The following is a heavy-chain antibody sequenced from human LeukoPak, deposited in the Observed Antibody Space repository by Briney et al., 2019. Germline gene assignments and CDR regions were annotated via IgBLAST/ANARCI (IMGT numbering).Heavy chain of an antibody. D-gene: IGHD6-13*01. Sequence: GGSLRLSCAVPGFTFSSYSMNWVRQAPGKGLEWVSSISSSSSYIYYADSVKGRFTISRDNAKNSLYLQMNSLRAEDTAVYYCARLFGSSSWYGGFDYWGQGTLVTVSS. CDR2: ISSSSSYI. V-gene: IGHV3-21*01. J-gene: IGHJ4*02. CDR3: ARLFGSSSWYGGFDY. CDR1: GFTFSSYS.